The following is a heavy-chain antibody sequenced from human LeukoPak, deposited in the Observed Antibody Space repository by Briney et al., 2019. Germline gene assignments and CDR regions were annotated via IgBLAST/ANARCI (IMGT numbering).Heavy chain of an antibody. J-gene: IGHJ5*02. CDR3: ARAPPYYDILTGYYPNWFDP. CDR1: GYSICSGYY. CDR2: IYHSGST. Sequence: SETLSLTCAVSGYSICSGYYWGWIRQPPGKGLEWIGSIYHSGSTYYNPSLKSRVTISVDTSKNQFSLKLSSVTAADTAVYYCARAPPYYDILTGYYPNWFDPWGQGTLVTVSS. V-gene: IGHV4-38-2*01. D-gene: IGHD3-9*01.